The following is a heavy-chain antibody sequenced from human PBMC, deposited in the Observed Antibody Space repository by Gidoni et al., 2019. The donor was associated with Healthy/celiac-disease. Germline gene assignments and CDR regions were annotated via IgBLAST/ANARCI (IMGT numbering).Heavy chain of an antibody. D-gene: IGHD3-16*02. CDR3: ARSHMITFGGVIVDGRGYYGMDV. Sequence: QVTLRESGPALVKPTQTLTLTCTFSGFSLSTSGMCVSWIRQPPGKALEWLARIDWDDDKYYSTSLKTRLTISKDTSKNQVVLTMTNMDPVDTATYYCARSHMITFGGVIVDGRGYYGMDVWGQGTTVTVSS. J-gene: IGHJ6*02. V-gene: IGHV2-70*15. CDR2: IDWDDDK. CDR1: GFSLSTSGMC.